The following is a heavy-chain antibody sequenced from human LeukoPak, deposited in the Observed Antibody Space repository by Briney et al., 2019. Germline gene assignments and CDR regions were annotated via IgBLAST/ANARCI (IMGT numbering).Heavy chain of an antibody. CDR2: TSGSSKTT. Sequence: PGGSLRLSCTASGFTFSHFSMNWVRLAPGKGLQWVSFTSGSSKTTYYGDSVKGRFTISRDNAKNSLYLQMNGLRDEDAALYFCARDSGNYIDYWGQGTQVVVSS. CDR1: GFTFSHFS. D-gene: IGHD2/OR15-2a*01. V-gene: IGHV3-48*02. CDR3: ARDSGNYIDY. J-gene: IGHJ4*01.